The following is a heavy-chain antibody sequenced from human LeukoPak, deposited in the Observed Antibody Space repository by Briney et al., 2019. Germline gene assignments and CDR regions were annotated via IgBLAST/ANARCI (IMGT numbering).Heavy chain of an antibody. CDR1: GFTFSSYE. CDR2: ISSSGSTI. D-gene: IGHD2-15*01. V-gene: IGHV3-48*03. Sequence: GGSLRLSCAASGFTFSSYEMNWVRQAPGKGLEWVSYISSSGSTIYYADSVKGRFTISRDNAKNSLYLQMNSLRAEDTAVYYCAREDRGDHSGGSCYFDYWGQGTLVTVSS. J-gene: IGHJ4*02. CDR3: AREDRGDHSGGSCYFDY.